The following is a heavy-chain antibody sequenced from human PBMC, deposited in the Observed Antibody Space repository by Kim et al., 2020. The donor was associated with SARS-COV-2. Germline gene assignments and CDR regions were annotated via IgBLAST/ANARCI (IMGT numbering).Heavy chain of an antibody. CDR2: TYYRSKWYN. Sequence: SPTLSLTCAISGDSVSSNSAAWNWIRQSPSGGLEWLGRTYYRSKWYNDYAVSVKSRITINPDTSKNQFSLQLNSVTPEDTAVYYCARDLGFGYSSSWYVFYGMDVWGQGTTVTVSS. D-gene: IGHD6-13*01. CDR1: GDSVSSNSAA. V-gene: IGHV6-1*01. CDR3: ARDLGFGYSSSWYVFYGMDV. J-gene: IGHJ6*02.